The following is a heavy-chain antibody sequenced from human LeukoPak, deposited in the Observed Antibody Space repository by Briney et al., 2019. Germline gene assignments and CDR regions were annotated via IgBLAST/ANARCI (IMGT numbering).Heavy chain of an antibody. D-gene: IGHD6-13*01. V-gene: IGHV4-39*07. CDR3: ARRAAAGGGYAFDI. Sequence: SETLSLTCTVSGGSISSSSYYWGWIRQPPGKGLEWIGSIYYSGSTYYNPSLKSRVTISVDTSKNQFSLKLSSVTAADTAVYYCARRAAAGGGYAFDIWGQGTMVTVSS. J-gene: IGHJ3*02. CDR1: GGSISSSSYY. CDR2: IYYSGST.